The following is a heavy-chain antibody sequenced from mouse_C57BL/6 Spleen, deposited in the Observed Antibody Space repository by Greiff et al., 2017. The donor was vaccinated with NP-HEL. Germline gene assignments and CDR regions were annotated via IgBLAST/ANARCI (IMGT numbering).Heavy chain of an antibody. CDR2: IYPGSGST. J-gene: IGHJ2*01. CDR3: ARPFYYGNYAYFDY. Sequence: VQLQQPGAELVKPGASVKMSCKASGYTFTSYWITWVKQRPGQGLEWIGDIYPGSGSTNYNEKFKSKATLTVDTSSSTAYMQLSSLTSEDSAVYYCARPFYYGNYAYFDYWGQGTTPTVSS. D-gene: IGHD2-1*01. V-gene: IGHV1-55*01. CDR1: GYTFTSYW.